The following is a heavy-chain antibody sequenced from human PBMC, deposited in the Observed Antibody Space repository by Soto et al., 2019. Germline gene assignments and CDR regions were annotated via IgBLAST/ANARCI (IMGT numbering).Heavy chain of an antibody. CDR2: ISYDGSNK. V-gene: IGHV3-30-3*01. CDR3: ARAGSYRFDY. Sequence: PGGSLRLSCAASGFTFSSYAMHWVRQAPGKGLEWVAVISYDGSNKYYADSVKGRFTISRDNSKNTLYLQMNSLGVDDTAVYYCARAGSYRFDYWGLGTLVTVSS. CDR1: GFTFSSYA. D-gene: IGHD3-10*01. J-gene: IGHJ4*02.